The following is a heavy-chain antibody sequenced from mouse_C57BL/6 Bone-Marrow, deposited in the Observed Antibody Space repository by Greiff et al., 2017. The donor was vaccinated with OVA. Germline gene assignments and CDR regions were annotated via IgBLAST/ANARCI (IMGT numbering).Heavy chain of an antibody. CDR1: GFTFSDAW. CDR3: TLSYYYGSSWYFDV. Sequence: EVQVVESGGGLVQPGGSMKLSCAASGFTFSDAWMDWVRQSPEKGLEWVAEIRNKANNHATYYAESVKGRFTISRDDSKSSVYLQMNSLRAEDTGIYYCTLSYYYGSSWYFDVWGTGTTVTVSS. V-gene: IGHV6-6*01. CDR2: IRNKANNHAT. J-gene: IGHJ1*03. D-gene: IGHD1-1*01.